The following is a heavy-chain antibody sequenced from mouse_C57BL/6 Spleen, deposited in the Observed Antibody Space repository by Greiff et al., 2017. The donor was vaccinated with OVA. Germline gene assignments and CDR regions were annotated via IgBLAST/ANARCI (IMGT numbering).Heavy chain of an antibody. J-gene: IGHJ2*01. Sequence: VQLQQSGAELVRPGASVKLSCKASGYTFTDYYINWVKQRPGQGLEWIARIYPGSGNTYYNEKFKGKATLTAEKSSSTAYMQLSSLTSEDSAVYFCARGEITTVVADYWGQGTTLTVSS. CDR1: GYTFTDYY. D-gene: IGHD1-1*01. CDR3: ARGEITTVVADY. CDR2: IYPGSGNT. V-gene: IGHV1-76*01.